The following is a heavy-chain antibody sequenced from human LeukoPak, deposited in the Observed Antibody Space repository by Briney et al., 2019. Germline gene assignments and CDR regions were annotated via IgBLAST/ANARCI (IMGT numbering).Heavy chain of an antibody. D-gene: IGHD2-15*01. CDR3: ARGTYCSGGSCYSFDY. Sequence: GESLKISCAASGFTFSSYSMNWVRQAPGKELEWVSSISSSSSYIYYADSVKGRFTISRDNAKNSLYLQMNNLRAEDTAVYYCARGTYCSGGSCYSFDYWGQGTLVTVSS. CDR2: ISSSSSYI. V-gene: IGHV3-21*01. J-gene: IGHJ4*02. CDR1: GFTFSSYS.